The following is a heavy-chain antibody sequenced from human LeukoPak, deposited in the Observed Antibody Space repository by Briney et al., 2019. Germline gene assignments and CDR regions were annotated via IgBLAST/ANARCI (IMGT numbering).Heavy chain of an antibody. CDR1: GSSISSGSYY. Sequence: SETLSLTCTVSGSSISSGSYYWSWIRQPAGKGLEWIGRIYTSGSTNYNPSLKSRVTISVDTSKNQFSLKLSSVTAADTAVYYCARAGGYGDYYMDVWGKGTTVTISS. CDR3: ARAGGYGDYYMDV. J-gene: IGHJ6*03. V-gene: IGHV4-61*02. D-gene: IGHD2-15*01. CDR2: IYTSGST.